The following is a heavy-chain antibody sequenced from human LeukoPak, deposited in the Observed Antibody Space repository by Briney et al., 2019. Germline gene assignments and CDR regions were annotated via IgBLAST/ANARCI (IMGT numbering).Heavy chain of an antibody. D-gene: IGHD2-15*01. J-gene: IGHJ4*02. CDR3: ARSGCSAGTCYSQTVKFDY. CDR2: ISAYNGNT. Sequence: GASVKVSCKASSYSFTNFGITWVRQAPGQGLEWMGWISAYNGNTDYAQNFQGRVTVTADTSTSTAYMELRGLRSDDTAVYYCARSGCSAGTCYSQTVKFDYWGQGTLVTVSS. CDR1: SYSFTNFG. V-gene: IGHV1-18*01.